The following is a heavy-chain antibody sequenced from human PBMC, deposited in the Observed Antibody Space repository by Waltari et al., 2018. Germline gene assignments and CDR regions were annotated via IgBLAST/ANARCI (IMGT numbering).Heavy chain of an antibody. Sequence: QLQLQESGPGLVKSSETLSLICTVSGGSISTRNYYWGWIRQTPGKGLEWIGSVYYGGSKYYNPSLKSRVTTSIDTAKNQYFLKLSAVTAADTAVYYCARRFCTEDVCPGRNWYFDIWGRGTLVKVSS. CDR1: GGSISTRNYY. J-gene: IGHJ2*01. D-gene: IGHD2-8*01. CDR2: VYYGGSK. V-gene: IGHV4-39*01. CDR3: ARRFCTEDVCPGRNWYFDI.